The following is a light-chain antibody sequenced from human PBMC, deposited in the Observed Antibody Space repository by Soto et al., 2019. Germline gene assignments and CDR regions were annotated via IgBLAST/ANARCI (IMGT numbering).Light chain of an antibody. V-gene: IGKV3-20*01. CDR2: GAY. CDR3: HHYGSSTGT. J-gene: IGKJ1*01. CDR1: QSVSSSY. Sequence: EIVLTQSPGTLSLSPGERDTLSCRASQSVSSSYLAWYQQKPCQAHSHLIYGAYSRATGVPDRFSGSGSGTDFTLTISRLEPEDFAVYYCHHYGSSTGTFGQGNNVDIK.